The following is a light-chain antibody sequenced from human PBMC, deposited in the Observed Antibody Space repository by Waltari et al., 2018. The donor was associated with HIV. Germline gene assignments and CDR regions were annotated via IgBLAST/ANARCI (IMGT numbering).Light chain of an antibody. CDR1: SGDGHTYNY. CDR3: SSYTSLTTLV. CDR2: EVT. V-gene: IGLV2-14*01. J-gene: IGLJ3*02. Sequence: QSALTQPASLSGSPGQSITFPCPGSSGDGHTYNYVSWYQQHPGKAPKLIIYEVTKRPSGVSSRFSGSKSGNTASLTISGLQPDDEAHYYCSSYTSLTTLVFGGGTKVTVL.